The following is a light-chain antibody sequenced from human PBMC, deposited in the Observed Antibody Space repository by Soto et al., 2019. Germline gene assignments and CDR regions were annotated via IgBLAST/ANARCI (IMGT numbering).Light chain of an antibody. V-gene: IGKV3-15*01. CDR2: GAS. J-gene: IGKJ4*01. CDR1: QSVLTN. Sequence: EIVVTQSPAILSVSPGERVTLSCRASQSVLTNLAWYQLKHGQAPRLLIYGASTRATGVPARFSGSGSGTEFILTISSLQSEDFAVYYCQHYNNWLATFGGGTKVEIK. CDR3: QHYNNWLAT.